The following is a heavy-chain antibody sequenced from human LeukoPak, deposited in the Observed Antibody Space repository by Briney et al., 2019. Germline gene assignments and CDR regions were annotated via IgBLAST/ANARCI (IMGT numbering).Heavy chain of an antibody. CDR3: AVTRSGNNDFDY. D-gene: IGHD1/OR15-1a*01. V-gene: IGHV1-18*03. CDR2: ISAYNGNT. Sequence: ASVKVSCKASGYTFTSYGISWVRQAPGQGLEWMGWISAYNGNTNYAQKLQGRVTMATDTATSTAYMELSSLRSEDMAVYYCAVTRSGNNDFDYWGQGTLVTVSS. CDR1: GYTFTSYG. J-gene: IGHJ4*02.